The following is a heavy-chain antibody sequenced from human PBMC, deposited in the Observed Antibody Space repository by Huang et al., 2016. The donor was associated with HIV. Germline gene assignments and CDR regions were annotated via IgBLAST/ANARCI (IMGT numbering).Heavy chain of an antibody. CDR2: IYYSGST. Sequence: QLQLQESGPGLVKPSETLSLTCTVSGGSIRSDNYYWGGFRQPPGTGLEWIGSIYYSGSTYYNPALKRRVTITVDTSKNHFSLRMRSVTAADTAVYYCARLPGSITMIRGVITDPYWGQGTLVTVSS. V-gene: IGHV4-39*02. CDR3: ARLPGSITMIRGVITDPY. J-gene: IGHJ4*02. CDR1: GGSIRSDNYY. D-gene: IGHD3-10*01.